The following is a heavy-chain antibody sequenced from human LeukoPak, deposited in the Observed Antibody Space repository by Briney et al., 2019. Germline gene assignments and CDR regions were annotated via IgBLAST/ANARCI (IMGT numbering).Heavy chain of an antibody. Sequence: PGGSLRLSCAASGFTFEDYAMHWVRQAPGKGLEWVSGMSWNSGSIGYADSVKGRFTISRDNAKNSLYLQMNSLRAEDTAVYYCAGSDTTGYSPREWDYWYFDLWGRGTLVTVSS. J-gene: IGHJ2*01. CDR2: MSWNSGSI. V-gene: IGHV3-9*01. CDR3: AGSDTTGYSPREWDYWYFDL. D-gene: IGHD3-9*01. CDR1: GFTFEDYA.